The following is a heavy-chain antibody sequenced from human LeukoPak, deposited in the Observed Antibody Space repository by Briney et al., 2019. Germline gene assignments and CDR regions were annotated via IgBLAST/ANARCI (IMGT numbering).Heavy chain of an antibody. D-gene: IGHD3-10*01. CDR1: GGSISSSSYY. J-gene: IGHJ3*02. CDR2: IYYSGST. CDR3: ARDIMVRGDLDAFDI. Sequence: SETLSLTCTVSGGSISSSSYYWGWIRQPPGKGLEWIGSIYYSGSTYYNPSLKSRVTISVDTSKNQFSLKLSSVTAADTAVYYCARDIMVRGDLDAFDIWGQGTMVTVSS. V-gene: IGHV4-39*07.